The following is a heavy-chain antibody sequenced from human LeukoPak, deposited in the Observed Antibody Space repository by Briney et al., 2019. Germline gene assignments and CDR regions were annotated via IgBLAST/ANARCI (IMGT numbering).Heavy chain of an antibody. CDR3: ARDQYYYDSSGYHDAFDI. D-gene: IGHD3-22*01. J-gene: IGHJ3*02. V-gene: IGHV4-4*07. Sequence: PSETLSLTCTVSGGSISSYYWSWIRQPAGKGLEWIGRIYTSGSTNYNPSLKSRVTMSVDTSKNQFSLKLSSVTAADTAVYYCARDQYYYDSSGYHDAFDIWGQGTVVTVSS. CDR1: GGSISSYY. CDR2: IYTSGST.